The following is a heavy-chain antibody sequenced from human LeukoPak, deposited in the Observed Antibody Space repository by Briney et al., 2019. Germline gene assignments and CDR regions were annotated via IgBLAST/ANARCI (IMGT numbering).Heavy chain of an antibody. D-gene: IGHD2-21*01. V-gene: IGHV4-59*01. Sequence: SETLSLTCTVSGGSISSYYWSWIRQPPGKGLEWIGYIYYSGSTNYNPSLKSRVTISVDTSKNQFSLKLSSVTAADTAVYYCASIVGGSRRDYWGQGTLVTVSS. CDR1: GGSISSYY. CDR2: IYYSGST. CDR3: ASIVGGSRRDY. J-gene: IGHJ4*02.